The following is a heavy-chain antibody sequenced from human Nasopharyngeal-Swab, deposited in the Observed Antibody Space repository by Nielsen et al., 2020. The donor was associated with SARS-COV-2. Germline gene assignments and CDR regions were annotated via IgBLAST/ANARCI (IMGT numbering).Heavy chain of an antibody. V-gene: IGHV5-51*01. Sequence: KVSCKGFGYTFTNSWIGWVRQMPGKGLEWMGIIYHGDSDTRYSPSFQGQVIISADTSVNTTYLQWSSLKASDSAIYYCATTYCSAYTCYSFDNWGRGTLVTVSS. D-gene: IGHD2-15*01. CDR2: IYHGDSDT. CDR3: ATTYCSAYTCYSFDN. CDR1: GYTFTNSW. J-gene: IGHJ4*02.